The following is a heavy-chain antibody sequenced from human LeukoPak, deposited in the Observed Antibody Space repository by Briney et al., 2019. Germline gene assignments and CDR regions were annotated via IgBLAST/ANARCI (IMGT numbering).Heavy chain of an antibody. CDR1: GGSISSYY. Sequence: SETLSLTCTVSGGSISSYYWSWIRQPPGKGLEWIGYIYYSGSTNYNPSLKSRVTISVDTSKNQFSLKLSSVTAADTAVYYCARRNRIAARPYYFDYWGQGTLVTVSS. CDR2: IYYSGST. J-gene: IGHJ4*02. V-gene: IGHV4-59*12. D-gene: IGHD6-6*01. CDR3: ARRNRIAARPYYFDY.